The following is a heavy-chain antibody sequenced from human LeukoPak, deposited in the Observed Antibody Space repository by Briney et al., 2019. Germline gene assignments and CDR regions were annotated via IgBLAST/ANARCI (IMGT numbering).Heavy chain of an antibody. CDR2: ISPYNGNT. Sequence: GASVKVSCNASGYSFTSYSISWVRQAPGQGLEWVGSISPYNGNTNYAQKLQGRVTMTTDTSTSTAYMDLRSLRSDDTALYYCARVGWLRSPDAFDIWGQGTMVTVSS. CDR1: GYSFTSYS. V-gene: IGHV1-18*01. D-gene: IGHD6-19*01. J-gene: IGHJ3*02. CDR3: ARVGWLRSPDAFDI.